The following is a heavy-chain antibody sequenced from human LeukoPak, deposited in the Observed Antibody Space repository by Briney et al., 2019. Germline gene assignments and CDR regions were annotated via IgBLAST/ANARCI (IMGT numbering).Heavy chain of an antibody. Sequence: SETLSLTCAVYGGFFSAYYWSWIRQPPGKGLEWIGEINHNGNTNYNPSLKSRLTISVDTSKNQFSLKLTSVTAADTAVYYCARVPWPYYYDTTGYSIQNYFDYWGQGTLVTVSS. J-gene: IGHJ4*02. D-gene: IGHD3-22*01. CDR2: INHNGNT. V-gene: IGHV4-34*01. CDR1: GGFFSAYY. CDR3: ARVPWPYYYDTTGYSIQNYFDY.